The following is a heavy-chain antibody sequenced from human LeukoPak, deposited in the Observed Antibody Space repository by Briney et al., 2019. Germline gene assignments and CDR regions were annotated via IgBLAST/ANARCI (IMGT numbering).Heavy chain of an antibody. Sequence: PGGSLRLSCAASGSTFSSYGMHWVRQAPGKGLEWVAAIWYDGRNKYYADSVKGRFTISRDNSKNTLYLQMNSLRAEDTAMYYCARDPRVALAGTDWFDPWGQGTLVTVSS. CDR3: ARDPRVALAGTDWFDP. CDR1: GSTFSSYG. D-gene: IGHD6-19*01. CDR2: IWYDGRNK. J-gene: IGHJ5*02. V-gene: IGHV3-33*01.